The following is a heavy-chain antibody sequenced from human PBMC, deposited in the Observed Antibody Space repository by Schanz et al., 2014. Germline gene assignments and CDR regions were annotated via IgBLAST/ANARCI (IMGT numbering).Heavy chain of an antibody. J-gene: IGHJ6*02. CDR2: IHSTGGTP. D-gene: IGHD4-4*01. Sequence: QVQWVQSGADVKKPGTAVKVSCKASEYTFTRHYMHWVRQAPGQGLKRMGIIHSTGGTPSHAQKFQGRVTMARATSTSTVYMELSSLRSEDTAVYYCASALTTWGGMDVWGQGTTVTVSS. V-gene: IGHV1-46*01. CDR1: EYTFTRHY. CDR3: ASALTTWGGMDV.